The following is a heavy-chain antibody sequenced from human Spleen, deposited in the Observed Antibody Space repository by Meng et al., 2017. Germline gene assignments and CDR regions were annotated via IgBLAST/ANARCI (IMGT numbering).Heavy chain of an antibody. CDR2: IYSGGST. Sequence: GESLKISCAASGFTVSSNYMSWVRQAPGKGLEWVSVIYSGGSTYYADSVKGRFTISRDNAKNTHYLQMSSLRAEDTATYYCTRDVRYCSGGSCYSGYSFDYWGQGTLVTVSS. J-gene: IGHJ4*02. D-gene: IGHD2-15*01. CDR3: TRDVRYCSGGSCYSGYSFDY. CDR1: GFTVSSNY. V-gene: IGHV3-53*01.